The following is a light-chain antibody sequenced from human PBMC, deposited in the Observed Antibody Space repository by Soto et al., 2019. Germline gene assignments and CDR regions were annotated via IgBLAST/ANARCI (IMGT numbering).Light chain of an antibody. CDR3: QQRNNWPPIT. CDR2: DAS. CDR1: QSVSSY. V-gene: IGKV3-11*01. Sequence: ELVLTQSPATLSLSPGERATLSCRASQSVSSYLAWYQQKPGQAPRLLIYDASNRATGVPARFSGSGSGTDFTLTISSLEPEDFALYYCQQRNNWPPITFGQGTRLEIK. J-gene: IGKJ5*01.